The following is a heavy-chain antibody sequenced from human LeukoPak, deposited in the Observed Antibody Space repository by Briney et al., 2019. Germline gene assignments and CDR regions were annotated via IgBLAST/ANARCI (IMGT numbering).Heavy chain of an antibody. CDR3: VRDRELNY. J-gene: IGHJ4*02. CDR1: GGSISIYY. Sequence: SETLSHTCTVSGGSISIYYWSWIRQPPGKGLEWIGYIYNSGNTNYNPSFKSRVTISEDTPKNQFSLKLSSVTAADTAVYYCVRDRELNYWGQGTLVTVSS. D-gene: IGHD3-10*01. CDR2: IYNSGNT. V-gene: IGHV4-59*01.